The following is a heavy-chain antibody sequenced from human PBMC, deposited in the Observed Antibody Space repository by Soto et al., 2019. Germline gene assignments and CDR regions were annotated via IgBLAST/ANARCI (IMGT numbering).Heavy chain of an antibody. D-gene: IGHD2-8*01. J-gene: IGHJ4*02. Sequence: GGSLRLSCAASGFTFSTYTMNWVRQAPGKGLEWVSVIYSGGSTYYADSVKGRFTISRDNSKNTLYLQMNSLRAEDTAVYYCARDQGWYANWGQGTLVTVST. CDR1: GFTFSTYT. CDR3: ARDQGWYAN. V-gene: IGHV3-53*01. CDR2: IYSGGST.